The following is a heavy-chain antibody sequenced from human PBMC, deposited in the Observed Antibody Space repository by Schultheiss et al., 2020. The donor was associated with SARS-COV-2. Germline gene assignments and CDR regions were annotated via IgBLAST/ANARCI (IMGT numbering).Heavy chain of an antibody. J-gene: IGHJ4*02. CDR2: ISGSGGST. D-gene: IGHD5-12*01. CDR1: GFTFSSYA. Sequence: GGSLRLSCAASGFTFSSYAMSWVRQAPGKGLEWVSAISGSGGSTYYADSVKGRFTISRDNSKNTLYLQMNSLRAEETAVYYCARGGRSSGYSGYDAGGPMWYWGQGTLVTVSS. CDR3: ARGGRSSGYSGYDAGGPMWY. V-gene: IGHV3-23*01.